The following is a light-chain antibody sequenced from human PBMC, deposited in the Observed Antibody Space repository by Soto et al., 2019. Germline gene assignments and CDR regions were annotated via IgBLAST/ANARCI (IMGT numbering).Light chain of an antibody. CDR1: QGIRND. J-gene: IGKJ1*01. CDR3: QQYAGSPRT. Sequence: DIQMTQSPSSLSASVGDRVTITCRASQGIRNDLGWYQQKPGKAPKRLIYAASSLQSGVPSRFSGSGSGTEFTLTINRVEPEDFAVYFCQQYAGSPRTFGQGTKVEIK. CDR2: AAS. V-gene: IGKV1-17*01.